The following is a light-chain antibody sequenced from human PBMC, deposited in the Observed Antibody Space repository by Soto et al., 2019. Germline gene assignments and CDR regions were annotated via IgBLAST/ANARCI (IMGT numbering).Light chain of an antibody. CDR2: DVS. Sequence: QSALTQPRSVSGSPGQSVTISCTGTSSDVGGYNYVSWYQQRPGKAPKLMIYDVSKRPSGVPDRFSGSKSDNTASLTISGLQAEDEADYYCCSYAGTYTFEVFGTGTKVTVL. V-gene: IGLV2-11*01. CDR3: CSYAGTYTFEV. CDR1: SSDVGGYNY. J-gene: IGLJ1*01.